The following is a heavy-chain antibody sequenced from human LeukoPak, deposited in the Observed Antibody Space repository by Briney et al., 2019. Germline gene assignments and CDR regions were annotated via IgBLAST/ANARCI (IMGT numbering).Heavy chain of an antibody. V-gene: IGHV3-48*04. D-gene: IGHD2-15*01. CDR1: EFTFSAYA. Sequence: PGGSLRLSCATSEFTFSAYAMNWVRQAPGKGLEWVGYISPTGSTMFYAGSVKGRFTISRDNAKNSLYLQMNSLRAEDSAVYYCAKDWLGYCSGGSCYQYFDYWGQGTLVTVSS. CDR3: AKDWLGYCSGGSCYQYFDY. J-gene: IGHJ4*02. CDR2: ISPTGSTM.